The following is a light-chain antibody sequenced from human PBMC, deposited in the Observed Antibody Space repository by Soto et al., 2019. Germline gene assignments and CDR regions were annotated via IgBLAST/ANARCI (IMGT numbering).Light chain of an antibody. CDR2: KAS. V-gene: IGKV1-5*03. CDR3: QQYNDYSWT. Sequence: DIQMTQSPSTLSASVGDRVSINCRASQSISAWLAWYQQKPGKAPRLLIYKASTLEIGVPSRFSGSGSGTEFTLTISSLKHDDVATYYCQQYNDYSWTFGQGNKVKIK. J-gene: IGKJ1*01. CDR1: QSISAW.